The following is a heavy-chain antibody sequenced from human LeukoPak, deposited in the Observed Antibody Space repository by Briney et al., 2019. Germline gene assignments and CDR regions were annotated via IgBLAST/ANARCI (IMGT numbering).Heavy chain of an antibody. D-gene: IGHD6-13*01. V-gene: IGHV1-46*01. CDR2: INPSGGST. CDR3: ARVIAAAGTPKAYAFDI. Sequence: ASVKVSCKASGYTFTSYYMHWVRQAPGQGLEWMGIINPSGGSTSYAQKFQGRVTMTRDMSTSTVYMELSSLRSEDTAVYYCARVIAAAGTPKAYAFDIWGQGTMVTVSS. CDR1: GYTFTSYY. J-gene: IGHJ3*02.